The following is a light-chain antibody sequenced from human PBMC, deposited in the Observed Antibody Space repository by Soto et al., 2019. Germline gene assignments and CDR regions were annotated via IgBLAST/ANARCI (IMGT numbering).Light chain of an antibody. J-gene: IGKJ4*01. V-gene: IGKV1-39*01. Sequence: DIPMTQSPSSLSASVGDRVTITCRASQTIDTYLNWYQKKPGRVPKLLIYTASSLQSGVPSRFSGGGSGTDFTLTISRLQPEDFATYYCQQTYIPPLTFGGGTKVEIK. CDR1: QTIDTY. CDR3: QQTYIPPLT. CDR2: TAS.